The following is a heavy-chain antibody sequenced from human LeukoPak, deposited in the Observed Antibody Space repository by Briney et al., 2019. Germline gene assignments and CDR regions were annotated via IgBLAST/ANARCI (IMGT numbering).Heavy chain of an antibody. CDR3: ASRTPENWFDP. V-gene: IGHV1-69*13. D-gene: IGHD1-14*01. CDR1: GYTLTELS. Sequence: SVKVSCKVSGYTLTELSMHWVRQAPGQGLEWMGGIIPIFGTANYAQKFQGRVTITADESTSTAYMELSSLRSEDTAVYYCASRTPENWFDPWGQGTLVTVSS. J-gene: IGHJ5*02. CDR2: IIPIFGTA.